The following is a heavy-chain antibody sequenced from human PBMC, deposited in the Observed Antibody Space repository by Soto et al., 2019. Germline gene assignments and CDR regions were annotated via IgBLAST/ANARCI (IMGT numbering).Heavy chain of an antibody. CDR3: ARDYDILTGPMVYFDY. CDR2: IIPIFGTA. D-gene: IGHD3-9*01. J-gene: IGHJ4*02. Sequence: SVKVSCKASGGTFSSYAISWVRQAPGQGLEWMGGIIPIFGTANYAQKFQGRVTITADESTSTAYMELSSLRSEDTAVYYCARDYDILTGPMVYFDYWGPGTLVTVSS. V-gene: IGHV1-69*13. CDR1: GGTFSSYA.